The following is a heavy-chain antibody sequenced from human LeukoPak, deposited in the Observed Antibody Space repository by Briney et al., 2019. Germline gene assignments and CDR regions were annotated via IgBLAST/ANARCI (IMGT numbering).Heavy chain of an antibody. V-gene: IGHV4-34*01. D-gene: IGHD6-13*01. CDR2: INHSGST. CDR3: ARSAYSSSWRGIDY. J-gene: IGHJ4*02. Sequence: SETLSLTCAVYGGSFSGYYWSWIRQPPGKGLEWIGEINHSGSTNYNPSLKSRVTISVDTSKNQFSLKLSSVTAADTAAYYCARSAYSSSWRGIDYWGQGTLVTVSS. CDR1: GGSFSGYY.